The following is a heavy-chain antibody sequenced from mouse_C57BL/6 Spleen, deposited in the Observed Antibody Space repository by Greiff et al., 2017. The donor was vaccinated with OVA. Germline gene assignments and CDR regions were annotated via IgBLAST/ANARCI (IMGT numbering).Heavy chain of an antibody. CDR3: TALNLWYAMDY. D-gene: IGHD1-1*01. Sequence: EVKVEESGGGLVQPGGSMKLSCVASGFTFSNYWMNWVRQSPEKGLEWVAQIRLKSDNYATHYAESVKGRFTISRDDSKSSVYLQMNNLRAEDTGIYYCTALNLWYAMDYWGQGTSVTVSS. V-gene: IGHV6-3*01. CDR2: IRLKSDNYAT. J-gene: IGHJ4*01. CDR1: GFTFSNYW.